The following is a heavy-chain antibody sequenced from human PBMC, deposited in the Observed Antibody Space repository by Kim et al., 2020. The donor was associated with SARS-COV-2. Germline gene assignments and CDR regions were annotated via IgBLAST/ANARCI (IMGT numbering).Heavy chain of an antibody. V-gene: IGHV1-69*02. CDR1: GGTFSSYT. CDR2: IIPILGIA. Sequence: SVKVSCKASGGTFSSYTISWVRQAPGQGLEWMGRIIPILGIANYAQKFQGRVTITADKSTSTAYMELSSLRSEDTAVYYCARTFQTSIAARLYGMDVWGQGTTVTVSS. D-gene: IGHD6-6*01. CDR3: ARTFQTSIAARLYGMDV. J-gene: IGHJ6*02.